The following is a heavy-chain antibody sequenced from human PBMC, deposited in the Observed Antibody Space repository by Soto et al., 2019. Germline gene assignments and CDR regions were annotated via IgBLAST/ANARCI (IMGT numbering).Heavy chain of an antibody. V-gene: IGHV2-26*01. J-gene: IGHJ5*02. CDR2: IFSNDEK. Sequence: QGTLKESGPVLVKPTENLTLTCTVSGFSLSNARMGVSWICQPPGKALEWLAHIFSNDEKSYSTSLKSSLTTSQDASKIQVVLTMTNVDPVDTATYYCARIMRDGYHPDPPWFDPWGQGTLVTVSS. CDR1: GFSLSNARMG. CDR3: ARIMRDGYHPDPPWFDP. D-gene: IGHD5-12*01.